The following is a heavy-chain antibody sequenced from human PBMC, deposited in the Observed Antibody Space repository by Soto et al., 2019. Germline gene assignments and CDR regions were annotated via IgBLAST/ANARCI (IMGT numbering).Heavy chain of an antibody. CDR1: GYSFTSYW. D-gene: IGHD3-10*01. J-gene: IGHJ4*02. Sequence: GESLKISCNGSGYSFTSYWIGWVRQMPGKGLEWMGIIYPGDSDTRYSPSFQGQVTISADKSISTAYLQWSSLKASDTAMYYCERNGTYGSGSYWIDYWGQGTLVTVYS. CDR2: IYPGDSDT. CDR3: ERNGTYGSGSYWIDY. V-gene: IGHV5-51*01.